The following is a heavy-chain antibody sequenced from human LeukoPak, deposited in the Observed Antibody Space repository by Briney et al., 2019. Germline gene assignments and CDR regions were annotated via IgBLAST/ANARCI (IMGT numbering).Heavy chain of an antibody. CDR2: ISAYNGNT. V-gene: IGHV1-18*01. D-gene: IGHD5-18*01. CDR1: GYTFTRYG. J-gene: IGHJ4*02. Sequence: ASVKVSCKASGYTFTRYGISWVRQAPGQWLEWMGWISAYNGNTNYAQKLQGRVTMTTDTSTSTAYMELRSLRSDDTAVYYCASGHPGYSYGSPTWHYWGQGTLVTVSS. CDR3: ASGHPGYSYGSPTWHY.